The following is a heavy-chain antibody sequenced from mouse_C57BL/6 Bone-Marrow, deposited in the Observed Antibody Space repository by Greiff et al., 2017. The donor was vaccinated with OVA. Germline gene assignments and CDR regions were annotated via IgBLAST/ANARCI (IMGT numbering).Heavy chain of an antibody. J-gene: IGHJ3*01. CDR1: GYTFTNYW. Sequence: LEESGAELVRPGTSVKMSCKASGYTFTNYWIGWAKQRPGHGLEWIGDIYPGGGYTNYNEKFKGKATLTADKSSNTAYMQFSSLTSEDSAIYYCAVIYDGYYTFAYWGQGTLVTVSA. CDR3: AVIYDGYYTFAY. CDR2: IYPGGGYT. D-gene: IGHD2-3*01. V-gene: IGHV1-63*01.